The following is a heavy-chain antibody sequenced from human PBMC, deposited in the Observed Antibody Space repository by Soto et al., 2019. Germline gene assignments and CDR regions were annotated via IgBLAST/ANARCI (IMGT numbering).Heavy chain of an antibody. V-gene: IGHV3-30*18. D-gene: IGHD5-18*01. CDR3: AKVDTAMVSVYYYYYMDV. CDR1: GVRFRSYV. J-gene: IGHJ6*03. Sequence: GGSLRLSCAASGVRFRSYVVDGVCKDTGKGLEWVAVISYDGSNKYYADSVKGRFTISRDNSKNTPYLQMNSLRAEDTAVYYCAKVDTAMVSVYYYYYMDVWGKGTTVTVS. CDR2: ISYDGSNK.